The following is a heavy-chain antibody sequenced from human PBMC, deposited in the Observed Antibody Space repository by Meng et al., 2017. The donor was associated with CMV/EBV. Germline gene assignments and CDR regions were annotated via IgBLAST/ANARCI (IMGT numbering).Heavy chain of an antibody. CDR2: IIAYNGNT. V-gene: IGHV1-18*01. CDR3: ASGGRGTYYDFWSGYSYFDY. D-gene: IGHD3-3*01. CDR1: GYTFTSYG. Sequence: ASVKVSCKASGYTFTSYGISWVRQAPGQGLEWMGWIIAYNGNTNYAQKLQGRVTMTTDTSTSTAYMELRSLRSDDTAVYYCASGGRGTYYDFWSGYSYFDYWGQGTLVTVSS. J-gene: IGHJ4*02.